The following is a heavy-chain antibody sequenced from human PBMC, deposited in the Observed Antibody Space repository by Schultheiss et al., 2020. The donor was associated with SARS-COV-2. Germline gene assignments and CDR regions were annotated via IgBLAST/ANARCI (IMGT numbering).Heavy chain of an antibody. V-gene: IGHV1-46*01. D-gene: IGHD2-2*02. Sequence: ASVKVSCKASGYTFTSYGISWVRQAPGQGLEWMGIINPSGGSTSYAQKFQGRVTMTRDTSTSTVYMELSSLRSEDTAVYYCARGGTVVVPAAILAKRGRWFDPWGQGTLVTVSS. J-gene: IGHJ5*02. CDR3: ARGGTVVVPAAILAKRGRWFDP. CDR1: GYTFTSYG. CDR2: INPSGGST.